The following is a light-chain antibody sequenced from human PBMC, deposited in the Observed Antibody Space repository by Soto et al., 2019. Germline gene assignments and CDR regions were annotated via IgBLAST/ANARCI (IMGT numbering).Light chain of an antibody. V-gene: IGKV1-33*01. CDR1: QDISNY. Sequence: QMTQYPSSLYASVLHRITKTFQASQDISNYLNWYQQKPGKAPKLLIYDASNLETGVPSRFSGSGSGTDFTLTISSLQPEDFATYYCQHSSSRPLTSGGGTKVDIK. CDR3: QHSSSRPLT. CDR2: DAS. J-gene: IGKJ4*01.